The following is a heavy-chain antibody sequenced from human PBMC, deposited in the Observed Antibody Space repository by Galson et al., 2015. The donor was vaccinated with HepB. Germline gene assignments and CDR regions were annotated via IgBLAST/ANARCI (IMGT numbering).Heavy chain of an antibody. J-gene: IGHJ6*02. CDR2: INTNTGNP. Sequence: SVKVSCKASGYTFTSYAMNWVRQAPGQGLEWMGWINTNTGNPTYAQGFTGRFVFSLDTSVSTAYLQISSLKAEDTAVYYCARAMFGGNSLDYYYYYGMDVWGQGTTVTVSS. CDR3: ARAMFGGNSLDYYYYYGMDV. CDR1: GYTFTSYA. D-gene: IGHD4-23*01. V-gene: IGHV7-4-1*02.